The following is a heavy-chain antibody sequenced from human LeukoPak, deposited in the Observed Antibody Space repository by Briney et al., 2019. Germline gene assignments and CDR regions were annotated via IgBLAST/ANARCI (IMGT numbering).Heavy chain of an antibody. CDR2: ITWNSGNI. CDR3: AKGLAVAQYYFDY. Sequence: GGSPRLSCAASGFTLNNYVMHWVRQAPGKGLEWVSSITWNSGNIGYADSVKGRFTISRDNAKNSLYLQMNSLRAEDTALYYCAKGLAVAQYYFDYWGQGTLVTVSS. J-gene: IGHJ4*02. D-gene: IGHD6-19*01. CDR1: GFTLNNYV. V-gene: IGHV3-9*01.